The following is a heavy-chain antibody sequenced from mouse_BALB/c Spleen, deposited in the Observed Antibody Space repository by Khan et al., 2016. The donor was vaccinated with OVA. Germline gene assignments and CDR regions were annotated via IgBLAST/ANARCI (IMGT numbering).Heavy chain of an antibody. V-gene: IGHV1-18*01. CDR2: INPYNGGT. CDR1: GYSFTGYT. D-gene: IGHD2-13*01. CDR3: VRSASYGDYVEAWFAY. J-gene: IGHJ3*01. Sequence: EVQLQQSGPELVKPGASMKMSCKASGYSFTGYTMNWVKQSRVNNLEWIGLINPYNGGTAYNLKFGGKATLTVDKSSNTAYMELLSLTSEDSAVYYCVRSASYGDYVEAWFAYWGQGTLVTVSA.